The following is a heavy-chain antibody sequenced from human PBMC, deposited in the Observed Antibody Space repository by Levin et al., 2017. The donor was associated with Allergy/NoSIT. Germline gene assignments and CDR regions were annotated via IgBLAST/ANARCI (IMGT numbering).Heavy chain of an antibody. CDR3: ARDVGDYGNNWGYFDY. CDR1: GYTFTSYG. CDR2: ISAYNGNT. Sequence: ASVKVSCKTSGYTFTSYGITWMRQAPGQGLEWMGWISAYNGNTDYAQKLQGRVTMTTDTSTSTAYMELRSLRSDDTAVYYCARDVGDYGNNWGYFDYWGQGTLVTVSS. D-gene: IGHD4-23*01. V-gene: IGHV1-18*01. J-gene: IGHJ4*02.